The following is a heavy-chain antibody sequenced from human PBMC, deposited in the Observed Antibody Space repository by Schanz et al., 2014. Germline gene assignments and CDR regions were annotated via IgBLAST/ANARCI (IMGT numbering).Heavy chain of an antibody. CDR2: INPNSGGT. J-gene: IGHJ5*02. D-gene: IGHD3-10*01. Sequence: QVQLVQSGAEVRKPGSSVRVSCKASGGTFTSYAFSWVRQAPGQGLEWMGRINPNSGGTNYAQKFQGRVTMTRDTSISTVYMELSRLRSDDTAVYYCAREGTVIRGLSGWFDPWGQGTLVTVSS. CDR1: GGTFTSYA. CDR3: AREGTVIRGLSGWFDP. V-gene: IGHV1-2*06.